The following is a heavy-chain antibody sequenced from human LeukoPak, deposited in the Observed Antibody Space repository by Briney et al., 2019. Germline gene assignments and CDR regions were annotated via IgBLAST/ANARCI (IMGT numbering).Heavy chain of an antibody. Sequence: GGSLRLSCAASGFTFSDYYMSWIRQAPGKGLEWVSYISSSSSYTNYADSVKGRFTISRDNAKNSLYLQMNSLRAEDTAVYYCARGPATAMGLYYFDYWGQGTLVTVSS. CDR3: ARGPATAMGLYYFDY. CDR1: GFTFSDYY. V-gene: IGHV3-11*06. J-gene: IGHJ4*02. D-gene: IGHD5-18*01. CDR2: ISSSSSYT.